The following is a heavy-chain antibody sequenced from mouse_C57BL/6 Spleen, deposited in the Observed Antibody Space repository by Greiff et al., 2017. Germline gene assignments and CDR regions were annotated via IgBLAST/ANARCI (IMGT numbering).Heavy chain of an antibody. V-gene: IGHV1-82*01. J-gene: IGHJ2*01. D-gene: IGHD1-1*01. CDR1: GYAFSSSW. CDR2: IYPGDGDT. Sequence: QVQLQQSGPELVKPGASVKISCKASGYAFSSSWMNWVKQRPGKGLEWIGRIYPGDGDTNYNGKFKGKATLTADKSSSTAYMQLSSRTSEDSAVYFCARGETTTVVFDYWGQGTTLTGSS. CDR3: ARGETTTVVFDY.